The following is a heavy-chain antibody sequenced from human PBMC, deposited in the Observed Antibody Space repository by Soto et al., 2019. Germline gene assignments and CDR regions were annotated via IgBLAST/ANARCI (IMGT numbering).Heavy chain of an antibody. Sequence: QVQLVESGGGVVQPGRSLRLSCAASGFTFSSYGMHWVRQAPGKGLEWVAVISYDGSNKYYADSVKGRFTISRDNSKNTLYLQMNSLRAEDTAVYYCAKDPTGWQLLSPYYYYYYMDVWGKVTTVTVSS. D-gene: IGHD2-2*01. V-gene: IGHV3-30*18. CDR3: AKDPTGWQLLSPYYYYYYMDV. J-gene: IGHJ6*03. CDR1: GFTFSSYG. CDR2: ISYDGSNK.